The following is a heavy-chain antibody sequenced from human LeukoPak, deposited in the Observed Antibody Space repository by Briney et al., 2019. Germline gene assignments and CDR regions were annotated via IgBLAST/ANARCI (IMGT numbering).Heavy chain of an antibody. J-gene: IGHJ5*02. V-gene: IGHV3-30*18. D-gene: IGHD5-18*01. CDR1: GFTFSSYG. CDR2: ISYDGSNK. CDR3: TKAWIQLPFPPGDP. Sequence: GGSLRLSCAASGFTFSSYGMRWVRQAQGKGLEWVAAISYDGSNKYYADSVKGRFTISRDNSKNTLYLQMNSLRAEDTAVYYCTKAWIQLPFPPGDPWGQGTLVTVSS.